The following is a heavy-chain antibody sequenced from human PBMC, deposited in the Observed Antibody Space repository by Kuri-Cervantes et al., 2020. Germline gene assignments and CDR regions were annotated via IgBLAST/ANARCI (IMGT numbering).Heavy chain of an antibody. CDR2: IYSGGST. CDR3: AREMYSSSPFNY. D-gene: IGHD6-13*01. V-gene: IGHV3-66*02. J-gene: IGHJ4*02. Sequence: GGSLRLSCAASGFTVSSNYMSWVRQAPGKGLEWVSVIYSGGSTYYADSVKGRFTISRDNSKNTLYLQMNSLRAKDTAVYYCAREMYSSSPFNYWGQGTLVTVSS. CDR1: GFTVSSNY.